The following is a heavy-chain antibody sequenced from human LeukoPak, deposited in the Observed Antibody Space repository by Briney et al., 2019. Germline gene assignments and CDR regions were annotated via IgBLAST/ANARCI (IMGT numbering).Heavy chain of an antibody. CDR3: AKPPGYYDSSGYSPEFDY. CDR1: GFTFSSYA. Sequence: PGASLRLSCAASGFTFSSYAMSWVRQAPGKGLEWVSAISGSGGSTYYADSVKGRFTISRDNSKNTLYLQMNSLRAEDTAVYYCAKPPGYYDSSGYSPEFDYWGQGTLVTVSS. D-gene: IGHD3-22*01. V-gene: IGHV3-23*01. CDR2: ISGSGGST. J-gene: IGHJ4*02.